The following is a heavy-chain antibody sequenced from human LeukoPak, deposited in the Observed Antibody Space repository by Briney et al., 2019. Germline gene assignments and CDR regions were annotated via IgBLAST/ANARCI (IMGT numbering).Heavy chain of an antibody. D-gene: IGHD3-10*01. V-gene: IGHV4-59*01. J-gene: IGHJ5*02. CDR2: IYYSGST. Sequence: PSETLSLTCTVSGGSISSYYWSWIRQPPGKGREWIGYIYYSGSTNYNPSLKSRVTISVDTSKNQFSLKLSSVTAADTAVYYCARDRHGSGSAHSFDPWGQGTLVTVSS. CDR3: ARDRHGSGSAHSFDP. CDR1: GGSISSYY.